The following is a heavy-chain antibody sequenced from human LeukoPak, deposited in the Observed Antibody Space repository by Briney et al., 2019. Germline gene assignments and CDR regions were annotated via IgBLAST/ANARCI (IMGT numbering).Heavy chain of an antibody. CDR3: ARDPARGESPNWFDP. J-gene: IGHJ5*02. CDR1: GGSFSGYY. D-gene: IGHD3-16*01. V-gene: IGHV4-34*01. Sequence: SGTLSLTCAVYGGSFSGYYWSWIRQPPGKGLEWIGEINHSGSTNYNPSLKSRVTISVDTSKNQFSLKLSSVTAADTAVYYCARDPARGESPNWFDPWGQGTLVTVSS. CDR2: INHSGST.